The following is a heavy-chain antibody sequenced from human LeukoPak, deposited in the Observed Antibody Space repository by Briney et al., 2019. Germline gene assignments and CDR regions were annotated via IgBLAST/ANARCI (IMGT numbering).Heavy chain of an antibody. Sequence: ASVKVSCKASGYTFTGYYMHWVRQAPGQGLEWMGWINPNSGGTNYAQKFQGRVTMTGDTSISTAYMELSRLRSDDTAVYYCARIPNTYCGGDCDYWGQGTLVTVSS. J-gene: IGHJ4*02. CDR1: GYTFTGYY. V-gene: IGHV1-2*02. CDR2: INPNSGGT. D-gene: IGHD2-21*02. CDR3: ARIPNTYCGGDCDY.